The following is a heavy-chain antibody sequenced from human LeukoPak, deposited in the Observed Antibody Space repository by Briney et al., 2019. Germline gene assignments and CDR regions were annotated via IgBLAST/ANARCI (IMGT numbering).Heavy chain of an antibody. CDR2: ISAYNGNT. D-gene: IGHD2-2*01. CDR3: ARVKHCSSTSCFRGVYYYGMDV. Sequence: ASVKVSCKASGYTFTSYYMHWVRQAPGQGLEWMGWISAYNGNTNYAQKLQGRVTMTTDTSTSTAYMELRSLRSDDTAVYYCARVKHCSSTSCFRGVYYYGMDVWGQGATVTVSS. CDR1: GYTFTSYY. V-gene: IGHV1-18*04. J-gene: IGHJ6*02.